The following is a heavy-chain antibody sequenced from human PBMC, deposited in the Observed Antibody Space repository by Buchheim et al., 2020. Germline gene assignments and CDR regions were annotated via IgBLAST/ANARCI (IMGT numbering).Heavy chain of an antibody. CDR2: IYPGDSDT. Sequence: EVQLVQSGAEVKKPGESLKISCKGSGYSFTSYWIGWVRQMPGKGLEWMGIIYPGDSDTRYSPSFPGQVTISADTSISSAHPQWSSLKASDTAMYYCARGGEPSRYYYYYYGMDVWGQGTT. CDR1: GYSFTSYW. J-gene: IGHJ6*02. D-gene: IGHD3-16*01. CDR3: ARGGEPSRYYYYYYGMDV. V-gene: IGHV5-51*01.